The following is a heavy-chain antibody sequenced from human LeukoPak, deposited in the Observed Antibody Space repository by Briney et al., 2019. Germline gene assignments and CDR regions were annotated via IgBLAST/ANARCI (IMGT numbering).Heavy chain of an antibody. J-gene: IGHJ4*02. D-gene: IGHD3-3*01. CDR1: GYTFTGYY. CDR2: INPNSGGT. CDR3: ARDQRLRSLEWFTDY. V-gene: IGHV1-2*02. Sequence: ASVKVSCKASGYTFTGYYMHWVRQAPGQGLEWMGWINPNSGGTNYAQKFQGRVTMTRDTSISTAYMELSRLRSDDTAVYYCARDQRLRSLEWFTDYWGQGTLVTVSS.